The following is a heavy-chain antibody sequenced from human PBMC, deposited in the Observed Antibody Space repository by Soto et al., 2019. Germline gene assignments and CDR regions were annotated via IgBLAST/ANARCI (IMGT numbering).Heavy chain of an antibody. Sequence: GWTLRLCCSASGFCCSSYWMSCVRQAPGKGMEWVANIKQDGSEKYYVDSVKGRFTISRDNAKNSLSLEMNSLRVDDTAVYHCARDSPWNDFWGGYLNYFDSSGQGTPVTLAS. J-gene: IGHJ4*02. CDR2: IKQDGSEK. V-gene: IGHV3-7*01. D-gene: IGHD3-3*01. CDR1: GFCCSSYW. CDR3: ARDSPWNDFWGGYLNYFDS.